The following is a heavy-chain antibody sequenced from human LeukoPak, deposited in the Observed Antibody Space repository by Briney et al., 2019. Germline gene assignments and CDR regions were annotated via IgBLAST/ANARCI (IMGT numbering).Heavy chain of an antibody. CDR3: AREEIRSWFDP. CDR2: IYYSGST. CDR1: GVSISSYY. J-gene: IGHJ5*02. D-gene: IGHD5-24*01. V-gene: IGHV4-59*01. Sequence: SETLSLTCTVSGVSISSYYWSWIRQPPGKGLEWIGYIYYSGSTNYNPSLKSRVTISVDTSKNQFSLKLSSVTAADTAVYYCAREEIRSWFDPWGQGTLVPVSS.